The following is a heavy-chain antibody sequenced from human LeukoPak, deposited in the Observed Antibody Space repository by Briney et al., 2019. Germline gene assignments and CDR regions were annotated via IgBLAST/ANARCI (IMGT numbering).Heavy chain of an antibody. Sequence: GGSLRLSCAASGFTVSSNYMSWVRQAPGKGLEWVSVIYSGGSTYYADSVKGRFTISRDNSMNTLYLQMNSLRAEDTAVYYCAREARYCSSTSCSDWGQGTLVTVSS. CDR1: GFTVSSNY. CDR2: IYSGGST. V-gene: IGHV3-66*02. CDR3: AREARYCSSTSCSD. J-gene: IGHJ4*02. D-gene: IGHD2-2*01.